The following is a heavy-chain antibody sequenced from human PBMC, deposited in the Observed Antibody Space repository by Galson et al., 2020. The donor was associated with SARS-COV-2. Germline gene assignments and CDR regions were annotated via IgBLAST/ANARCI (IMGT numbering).Heavy chain of an antibody. CDR1: GFTLSSFG. CDR2: ISYDGSNK. CDR3: AKDSKSYYYCMDV. J-gene: IGHJ6*02. Sequence: GESLKISCAASGFTLSSFGMHWVRQAPGKGLEWVAVISYDGSNKYYSDAVKGRFTIPRDNSKNTLYLQMNSLRAEDTAVYYCAKDSKSYYYCMDVWGQGTTVTVSS. V-gene: IGHV3-30*18.